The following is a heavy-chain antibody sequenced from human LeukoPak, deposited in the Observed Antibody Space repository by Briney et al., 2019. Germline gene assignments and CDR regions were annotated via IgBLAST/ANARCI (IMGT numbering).Heavy chain of an antibody. CDR1: GGSISSSSYY. D-gene: IGHD6-13*01. CDR2: IYYSGST. V-gene: IGHV4-39*07. J-gene: IGHJ3*02. Sequence: SETLSLTCTVSGGSISSSSYYWGWIRQPPGKGLEWIGSIYYSGSTYYNPSLKSRVTISVDTSKNQFSLKLSSVTAADTAVYYCAREQQLVNAFDIWGQGTMVTVSS. CDR3: AREQQLVNAFDI.